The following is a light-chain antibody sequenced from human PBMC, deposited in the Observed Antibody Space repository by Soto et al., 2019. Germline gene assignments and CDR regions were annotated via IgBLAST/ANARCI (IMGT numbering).Light chain of an antibody. J-gene: IGKJ3*01. CDR3: QQYDGAPRT. Sequence: EIVLTQSPDTLSLSPGERATLFCRASQTLSINSLAWYQQKPGQAPRLLIYAASTRHTGIPDRFNGSGSGTDFAITINRLEPEDFAVYFCQQYDGAPRTFGPGTKVDVK. CDR1: QTLSINS. CDR2: AAS. V-gene: IGKV3-20*01.